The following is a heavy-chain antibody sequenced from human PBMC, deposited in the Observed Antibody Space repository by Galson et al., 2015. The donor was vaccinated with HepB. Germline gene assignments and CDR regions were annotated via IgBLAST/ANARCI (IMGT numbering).Heavy chain of an antibody. V-gene: IGHV3-7*01. D-gene: IGHD2-15*01. CDR1: GFKFSTYW. J-gene: IGHJ4*02. Sequence: SLRLSCAASGFKFSTYWMTWVRQAPGKGLEWVANINQDGSEKYYVDSVKGRFTISRDNAKNSLYLQVNSLRAEDTAVHYCARGGGYCSGGSRLRSCPGFDYWGQGTLVTVSS. CDR2: INQDGSEK. CDR3: ARGGGYCSGGSRLRSCPGFDY.